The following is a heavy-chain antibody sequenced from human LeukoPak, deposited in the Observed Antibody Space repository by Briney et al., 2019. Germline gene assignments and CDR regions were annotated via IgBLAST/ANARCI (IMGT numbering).Heavy chain of an antibody. V-gene: IGHV3-11*04. CDR2: ISSSGSTI. CDR1: GFTFSDYY. Sequence: GGSLRLSCAASGFTFSDYYMSWIRQAPGKGLEWVSYISSSGSTIYYADPVKGRFTISRDNAKNSLYLQMNSLRAEDTAVYYCARDFSIVGASFDYWGQGTLVTVSS. CDR3: ARDFSIVGASFDY. J-gene: IGHJ4*02. D-gene: IGHD1-26*01.